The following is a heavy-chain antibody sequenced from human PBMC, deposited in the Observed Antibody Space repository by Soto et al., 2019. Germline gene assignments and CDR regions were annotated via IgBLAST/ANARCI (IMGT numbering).Heavy chain of an antibody. V-gene: IGHV4-61*01. CDR3: ATTAGGFFDH. J-gene: IGHJ4*02. D-gene: IGHD1-1*01. Sequence: SETLSLTCTVSGGSVSSGSYYWSWIRQPPGKGLEWIGYIYYSGSTNYNPSLKSRVTISVDTSKNQFSLKLSSVTAADTAVYYCATTAGGFFDHWGQGTLVTVSS. CDR1: GGSVSSGSYY. CDR2: IYYSGST.